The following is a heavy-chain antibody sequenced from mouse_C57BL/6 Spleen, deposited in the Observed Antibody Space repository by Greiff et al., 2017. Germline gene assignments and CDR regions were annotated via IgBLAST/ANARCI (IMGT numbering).Heavy chain of an antibody. CDR3: TRHIKRYYAMDY. V-gene: IGHV5-2*01. D-gene: IGHD1-1*01. CDR1: AYDFPSHD. CDR2: LNRDGGST. J-gene: IGHJ4*01. Sequence: EVQGVESGGGLVQPGESLKLSCESTAYDFPSHDMSWVRKTPEKRLELVAALNRDGGSTYYPDTMERRFLITRDNTKKTLFMQMSSLGAEDTVLDNCTRHIKRYYAMDYWGQGTSVTVSS.